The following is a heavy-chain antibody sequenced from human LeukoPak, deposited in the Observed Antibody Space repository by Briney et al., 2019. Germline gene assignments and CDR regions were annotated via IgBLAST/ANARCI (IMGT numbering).Heavy chain of an antibody. Sequence: ASVKVSCKASGYTFSSYAMHWVRQAPGQRLEWMGWINAGNGNTKFSHEFQGRVTITRDTSASTAYMELNSLRSEDMAVYYCAREGAYIGGSYPFDYWGQGALVTVSS. D-gene: IGHD1-26*01. V-gene: IGHV1-3*03. CDR1: GYTFSSYA. CDR2: INAGNGNT. CDR3: AREGAYIGGSYPFDY. J-gene: IGHJ4*02.